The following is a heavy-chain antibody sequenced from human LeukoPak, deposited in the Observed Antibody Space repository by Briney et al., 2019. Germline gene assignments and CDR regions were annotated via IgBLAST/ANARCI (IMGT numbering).Heavy chain of an antibody. J-gene: IGHJ4*02. Sequence: PSETLSLTCTVSGGSISSGSYYWSWIRQPAGKGLEWIGRIYTSGSTNYNPSLKSRVTISVDTSKNQFSLKLSSVTAADTAVYYCARKPGKSQFDLWGQGTMVTVSS. CDR3: ARKPGKSQFDL. CDR2: IYTSGST. CDR1: GGSISSGSYY. V-gene: IGHV4-61*02. D-gene: IGHD3-10*01.